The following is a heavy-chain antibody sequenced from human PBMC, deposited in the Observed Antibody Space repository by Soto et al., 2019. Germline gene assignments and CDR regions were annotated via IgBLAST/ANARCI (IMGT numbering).Heavy chain of an antibody. CDR2: ISYTGST. CDR1: GGSVSSGYY. V-gene: IGHV4-31*11. J-gene: IGHJ6*02. Sequence: SETLSLTCAVSGGSVSSGYYWGWIRQHPGKGLEWIGYISYTGSTYYNPSLQSRLTISLDTSKNQFSLKLGSVTAADTAVYYCARIVVDKYYYYGMDVWGQGTTVTVSS. CDR3: ARIVVDKYYYYGMDV. D-gene: IGHD3-22*01.